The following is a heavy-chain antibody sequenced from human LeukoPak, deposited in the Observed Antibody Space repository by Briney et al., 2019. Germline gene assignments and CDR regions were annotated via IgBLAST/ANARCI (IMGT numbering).Heavy chain of an antibody. J-gene: IGHJ5*02. D-gene: IGHD6-19*01. Sequence: SETLSLTCAVYGGSFSGYYWSWIRQPPGKGLEWIGEINYSGSTNYNPSLKSRVTISVDTSKNQFSLKLSSVTAADTAVYYCARAVAGSKWFDPWGQGTLVTVSS. CDR1: GGSFSGYY. V-gene: IGHV4-34*01. CDR3: ARAVAGSKWFDP. CDR2: INYSGST.